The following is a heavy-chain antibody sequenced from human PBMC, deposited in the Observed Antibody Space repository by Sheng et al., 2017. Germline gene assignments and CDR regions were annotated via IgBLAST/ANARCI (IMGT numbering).Heavy chain of an antibody. CDR1: GFAFSGYW. D-gene: IGHD3-10*01. CDR3: TRDESAWFRN. V-gene: IGHV3-74*01. J-gene: IGHJ4*02. Sequence: EVQLVESGGGLVQPGGSLRLSCAASGFAFSGYWMHWVRQAPGRGLVWVSRITGDGRITNYADSVKGRFTVSRDNAKSTLYLQMDSLRPEDTALYYCTRDESAWFRNWGQGTPVTVSS. CDR2: ITGDGRIT.